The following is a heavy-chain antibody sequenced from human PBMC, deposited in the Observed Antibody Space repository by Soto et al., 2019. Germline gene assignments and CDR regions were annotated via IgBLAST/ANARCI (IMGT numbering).Heavy chain of an antibody. Sequence: QVQLVQSGAEVKKPGASVKVSCKASGYTFTSYGITWVRQAPGQGLEWMGWISADNGNTNYAQKLQGSFTMTTDTSTGTAYMELRTLRSGKPAVYYCASYRGSDALNYWAQGTLATVSS. CDR2: ISADNGNT. CDR3: ASYRGSDALNY. V-gene: IGHV1-18*01. D-gene: IGHD3-16*01. J-gene: IGHJ4*02. CDR1: GYTFTSYG.